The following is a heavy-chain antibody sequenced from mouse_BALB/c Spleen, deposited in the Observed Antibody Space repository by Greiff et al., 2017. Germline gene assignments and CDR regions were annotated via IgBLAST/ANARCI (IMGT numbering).Heavy chain of an antibody. CDR3: ARGGAYYGNYGAMDY. V-gene: IGHV3-2*02. J-gene: IGHJ4*01. Sequence: DVKLVESGPGLVKPSQSLSLTCTVTGYSITSDYAWNWIRQFPGNKLEWMGYISYSGSTSYNPSLKSRISITRDTSKNQFFLQLNSVTTEDTATYYCARGGAYYGNYGAMDYWGQGTSVTVSS. CDR2: ISYSGST. D-gene: IGHD2-10*01. CDR1: GYSITSDYA.